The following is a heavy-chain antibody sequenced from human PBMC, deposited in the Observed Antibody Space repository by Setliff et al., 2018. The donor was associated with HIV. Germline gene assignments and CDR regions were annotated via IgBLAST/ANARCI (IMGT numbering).Heavy chain of an antibody. J-gene: IGHJ5*02. V-gene: IGHV1-69*13. CDR2: IIPIFHTA. CDR3: AGEGVGGNWFDP. D-gene: IGHD1-26*01. CDR1: GGTFSSYG. Sequence: SVKVSCKASGGTFSSYGFSWVRQAPGQGLEWMGGIIPIFHTAYYAQKFQGRVTITAEESPTTFYMEMSSLTSEDTAGYYCAGEGVGGNWFDPWGQGTLVTVSS.